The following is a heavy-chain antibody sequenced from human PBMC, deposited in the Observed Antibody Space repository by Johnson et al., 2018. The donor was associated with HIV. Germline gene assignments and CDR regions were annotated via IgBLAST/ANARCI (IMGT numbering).Heavy chain of an antibody. D-gene: IGHD3-10*01. V-gene: IGHV3-66*01. CDR2: IYSGGST. Sequence: VQLVESGGGLVQPGGSLRLSCAASGFTVSSNYMSWVRQAPGRGLEWVSFIYSGGSTYYADSVKGRFTISRDNSKNTVYLQMNSLRVEDTAVYYCARDRGLDAFDIWGQGTMVTVS. CDR3: ARDRGLDAFDI. CDR1: GFTVSSNY. J-gene: IGHJ3*02.